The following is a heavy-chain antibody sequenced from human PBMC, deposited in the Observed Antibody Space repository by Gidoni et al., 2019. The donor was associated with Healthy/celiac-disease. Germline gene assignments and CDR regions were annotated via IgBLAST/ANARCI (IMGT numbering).Heavy chain of an antibody. CDR1: GYTFTGYY. Sequence: QVQLVQSGAEVGRPGASVKISCKASGYTFTGYYMHWVRQAPGQGLEWMGWINSNSGGTNYAQKFQGRLTLTRDTSISTAYMELSRLRSDDTAFYYCARVYDGLDYWGQGTLVTVSS. V-gene: IGHV1-2*02. J-gene: IGHJ4*02. D-gene: IGHD2-8*01. CDR2: INSNSGGT. CDR3: ARVYDGLDY.